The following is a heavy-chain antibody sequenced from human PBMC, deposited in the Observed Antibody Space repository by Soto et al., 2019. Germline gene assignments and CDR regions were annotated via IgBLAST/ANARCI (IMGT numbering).Heavy chain of an antibody. CDR1: GFSLSTSGVG. Sequence: GSGPTLVNPTQSLTLSCTFSGFSLSTSGVGVGWIRQPPGKALEWLALIYWDDDKRYSPSLKSRLTITKDTSKNQVVLTMTNMDPVDTATYYCAHRGIVGATAYSDYWGQGTLVTVSS. V-gene: IGHV2-5*02. CDR2: IYWDDDK. J-gene: IGHJ4*02. D-gene: IGHD1-26*01. CDR3: AHRGIVGATAYSDY.